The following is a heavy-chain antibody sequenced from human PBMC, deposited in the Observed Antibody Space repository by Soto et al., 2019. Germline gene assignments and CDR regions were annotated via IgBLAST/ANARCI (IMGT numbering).Heavy chain of an antibody. D-gene: IGHD2-15*01. CDR2: IYYSGST. CDR1: GGSISSYY. CDR3: ARVRIDAAAVDY. J-gene: IGHJ4*02. Sequence: SETLSLTCTVSGGSISSYYWSWIRQPPGKGLEWIGYIYYSGSTNYNPSLKSRVTISVDTSKNQFSLKLSSVTAADTAVYYCARVRIDAAAVDYWGQGTLVTVSS. V-gene: IGHV4-59*01.